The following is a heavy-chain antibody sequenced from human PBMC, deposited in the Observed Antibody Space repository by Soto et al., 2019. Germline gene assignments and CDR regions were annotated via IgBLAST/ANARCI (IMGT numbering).Heavy chain of an antibody. D-gene: IGHD6-6*01. V-gene: IGHV1-69*01. J-gene: IGHJ4*02. Sequence: QVQLVQSGAEVKKPGSSVKVSCKASGGIFSNYTINWVRQAPGQGLEWMGGIIPIFGTANYAQKFQGRVTITADESTRTTYMELSSLRSEDTAVDYCARPLDSSTLFDYWGQGTLVTVSS. CDR2: IIPIFGTA. CDR3: ARPLDSSTLFDY. CDR1: GGIFSNYT.